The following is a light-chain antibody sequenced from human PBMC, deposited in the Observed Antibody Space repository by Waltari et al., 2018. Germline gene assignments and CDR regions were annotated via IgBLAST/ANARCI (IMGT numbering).Light chain of an antibody. V-gene: IGKV3-11*01. CDR2: DAS. Sequence: EIVLTQSPATLSLSPGERATLSCRASQRVGAYLAWHQQKPGQAPRLLIYDASNRATGIPARFSGSGSGTDFTLTISSLEPEDFAVYYCQQRSNWPRYTFGQGTKLEIK. CDR1: QRVGAY. J-gene: IGKJ2*01. CDR3: QQRSNWPRYT.